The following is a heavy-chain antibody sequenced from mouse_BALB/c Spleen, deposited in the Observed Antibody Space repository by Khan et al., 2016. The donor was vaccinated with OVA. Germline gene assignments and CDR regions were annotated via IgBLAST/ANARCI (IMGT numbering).Heavy chain of an antibody. CDR2: INPSSGYT. V-gene: IGHV1-4*01. Sequence: QVQLQQSGAELARPGASVKMSCKASGYTFTSYTMHWVKQRPGQGLEWIGYINPSSGYTNYNQKFKDKATLTADKSSSTAYMQLSSLTSEDSAVYYWARIYYDYDGYYIMDYWGQGTSVTVSS. D-gene: IGHD2-4*01. CDR1: GYTFTSYT. J-gene: IGHJ4*01. CDR3: ARIYYDYDGYYIMDY.